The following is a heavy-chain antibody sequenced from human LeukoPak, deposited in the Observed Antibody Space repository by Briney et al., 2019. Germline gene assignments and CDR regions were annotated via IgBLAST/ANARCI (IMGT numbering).Heavy chain of an antibody. CDR2: INHSGGT. CDR3: ARRIQPAGMLRAFDI. V-gene: IGHV4-34*01. Sequence: SETLSLTCAVYGGSFSGYYWSWIRQPPGKGLEWIGEINHSGGTNYNPSLKSRVTISVDTSKNQFSLKLSSVTAADTAVYYCARRIQPAGMLRAFDIWGQGTMVTVSS. CDR1: GGSFSGYY. J-gene: IGHJ3*02. D-gene: IGHD5-18*01.